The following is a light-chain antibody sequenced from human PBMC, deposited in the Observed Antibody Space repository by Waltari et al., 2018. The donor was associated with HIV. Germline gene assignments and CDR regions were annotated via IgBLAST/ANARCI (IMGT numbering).Light chain of an antibody. CDR1: SSHSTYV. Sequence: QVVLTQSPSASASLRASVKLTCTLSSSHSTYVIAWHPQQPETGPRHLMNVNSDGSRSRGDAIPDRFSGSSSGTALYLTSSGLQYEDESDYYRQTWSKGIRVFGGGTRLTVL. CDR3: QTWSKGIRV. V-gene: IGLV4-69*01. CDR2: VNSDGSR. J-gene: IGLJ3*02.